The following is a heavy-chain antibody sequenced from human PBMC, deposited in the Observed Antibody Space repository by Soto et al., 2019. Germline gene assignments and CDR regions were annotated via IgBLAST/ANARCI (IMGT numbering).Heavy chain of an antibody. Sequence: PGESLKISCKGSGYSFTSYWISWVRQMPGKGLEWMGRIDPSDSYTNYSPSFQGHVTISADKSISTAYLQWSSLKASDTAMYYCAREEYSGTSYYCDGMDVWGKGTTVTVSS. J-gene: IGHJ6*04. V-gene: IGHV5-10-1*01. D-gene: IGHD6-6*01. CDR1: GYSFTSYW. CDR3: AREEYSGTSYYCDGMDV. CDR2: IDPSDSYT.